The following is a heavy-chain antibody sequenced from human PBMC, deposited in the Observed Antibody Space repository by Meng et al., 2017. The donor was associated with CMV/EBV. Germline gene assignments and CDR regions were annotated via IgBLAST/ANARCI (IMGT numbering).Heavy chain of an antibody. CDR2: IYSGGST. Sequence: GESLKISCAASGFTVSSNYMSWVRQAPGKGLEWVSVIYSGGSTYYADSVKGRFTISRDNSKNTLYLQMNSLRAEDTAVYYCARDQWREIDYWGQGTLVTVSS. V-gene: IGHV3-66*02. CDR1: GFTVSSNY. CDR3: ARDQWREIDY. D-gene: IGHD6-19*01. J-gene: IGHJ4*02.